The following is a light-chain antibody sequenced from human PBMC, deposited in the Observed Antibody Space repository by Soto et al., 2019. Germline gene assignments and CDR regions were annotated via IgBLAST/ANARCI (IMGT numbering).Light chain of an antibody. J-gene: IGLJ3*02. CDR2: DDN. CDR3: GTWDSSLSVV. Sequence: QSVLTQPPSVSAAPGQKVTISCSGGSSNIGNSYVSWYQQLPGTAPKLLIYDDNKRPSGIPDRFSGSKSGTSATLGITGLQTGDEADYYCGTWDSSLSVVFGGGTKVTVL. V-gene: IGLV1-51*01. CDR1: SSNIGNSY.